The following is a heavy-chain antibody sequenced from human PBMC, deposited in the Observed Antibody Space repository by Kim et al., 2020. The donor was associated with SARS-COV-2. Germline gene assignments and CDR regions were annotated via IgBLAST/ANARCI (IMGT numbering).Heavy chain of an antibody. CDR2: IYPGDSDT. CDR1: GYSFTSYW. J-gene: IGHJ3*02. V-gene: IGHV5-51*01. CDR3: ACHVKASIAAGNAFDI. Sequence: GESLKISCKGSGYSFTSYWIGWVRQMPGKGLEWMGIIYPGDSDTRYSPSFQGQVTISADKSISTAYLQWSSLKASNTAMYYCACHVKASIAAGNAFDIWGQGTMVTVSS. D-gene: IGHD6-6*01.